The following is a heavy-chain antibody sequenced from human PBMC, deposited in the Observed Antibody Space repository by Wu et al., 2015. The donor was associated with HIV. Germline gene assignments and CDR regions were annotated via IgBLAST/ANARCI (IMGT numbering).Heavy chain of an antibody. Sequence: QAQLMQSGGEVKKPGSSVKVSCKTSGGTFHNYAIAWVRQAPGQGLEWMGGLSPLSVGGKYSQRFQGRVTMTMGEGSTTAYMDLNSLRPDDTGLYFCARRLTLAGSPFDSWGQGTLVTVSS. V-gene: IGHV1-69*05. CDR3: ARRLTLAGSPFDS. CDR1: GGTFHNYA. J-gene: IGHJ4*02. CDR2: LSPLSVGG. D-gene: IGHD6-19*01.